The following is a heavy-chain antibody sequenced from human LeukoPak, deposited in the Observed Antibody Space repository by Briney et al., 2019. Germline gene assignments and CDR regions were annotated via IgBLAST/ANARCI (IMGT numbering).Heavy chain of an antibody. CDR3: ARRGVVVPKNAFDI. CDR2: INHSGST. CDR1: GGSFSGYY. Sequence: PSETLSLTCAVYGGSFSGYYWSWIRQPPGKGLEWIGEINHSGSTNYNPSLKSRVTISVDTSKNQFSLKLSSVTAADTAVYYCARRGVVVPKNAFDIWGQGTMVTVSS. J-gene: IGHJ3*02. D-gene: IGHD2-2*01. V-gene: IGHV4-34*01.